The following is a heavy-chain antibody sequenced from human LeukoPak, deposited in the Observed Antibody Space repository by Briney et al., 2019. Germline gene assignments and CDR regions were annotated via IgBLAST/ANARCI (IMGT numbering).Heavy chain of an antibody. D-gene: IGHD2-2*01. J-gene: IGHJ3*02. CDR1: GYTFTRYG. V-gene: IGHV1-18*01. CDR3: ARGFVVVPAAEQNAFDI. CDR2: ISAYNGNT. Sequence: ASVKVSCKASGYTFTRYGISWVRQAPGQGLEWMGWISAYNGNTNYAQKLQGRVTMTTDTSTSTAYMELRSLRSDDTAVYYCARGFVVVPAAEQNAFDIWGQGTMVTVSS.